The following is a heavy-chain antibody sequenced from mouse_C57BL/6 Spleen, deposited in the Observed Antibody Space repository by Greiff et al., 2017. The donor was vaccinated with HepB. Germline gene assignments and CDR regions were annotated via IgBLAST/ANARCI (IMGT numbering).Heavy chain of an antibody. D-gene: IGHD1-1*01. CDR2: INPYNGGT. Sequence: EVKLQESGPVLVKPGASVKMSCKASGYTFTDYYMNWVKQSHGKSLEWIGVINPYNGGTSYNQKFKGKATLTVDKSSSTAYMELNSLTSEDSAVYYCARWFPQFTTVVDYAMDYWGQGTSVTVSS. CDR1: GYTFTDYY. V-gene: IGHV1-19*01. CDR3: ARWFPQFTTVVDYAMDY. J-gene: IGHJ4*01.